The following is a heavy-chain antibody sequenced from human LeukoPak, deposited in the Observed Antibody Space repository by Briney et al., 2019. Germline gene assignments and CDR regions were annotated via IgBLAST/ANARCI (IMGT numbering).Heavy chain of an antibody. CDR1: GFTFSNYW. V-gene: IGHV3-74*01. D-gene: IGHD3-9*01. Sequence: GGALRLSCAASGFTFSNYWMHWVRQAPGKGLVWVSRINTDGSSTSYADSVKGRFTISRDNAKNTLYLQMNSLRAEDTAVYYCARDEGLRYFDWLPLDYWGQGILVTASS. CDR2: INTDGSST. J-gene: IGHJ4*02. CDR3: ARDEGLRYFDWLPLDY.